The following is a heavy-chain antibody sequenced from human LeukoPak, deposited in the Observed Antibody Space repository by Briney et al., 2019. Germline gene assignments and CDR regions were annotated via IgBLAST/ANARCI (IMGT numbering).Heavy chain of an antibody. Sequence: GESLKISCKGSGYSFTSYWIGWVRQLPGKGLEWMGIIYPGDSDTRYSPSFQGQVSISADKSISTAYLQWSSLKASDTAMYYCARPSRSDAFDIWGQGTMVTVSS. V-gene: IGHV5-51*01. CDR3: ARPSRSDAFDI. CDR2: IYPGDSDT. CDR1: GYSFTSYW. J-gene: IGHJ3*02. D-gene: IGHD1-14*01.